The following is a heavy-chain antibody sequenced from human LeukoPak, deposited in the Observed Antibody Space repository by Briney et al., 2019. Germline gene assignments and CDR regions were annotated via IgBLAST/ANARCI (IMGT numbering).Heavy chain of an antibody. D-gene: IGHD3-9*01. Sequence: TTSETLSLTCAVYGGSFSGYYWSWIRQPPGKGLEWIGEINHSGSTNYNPSLKSRVTISVDTSKNQFSLKLSSVTAADTAVYYCARYTSDILTGRNWFDPWGQGTLVTVSS. CDR1: GGSFSGYY. CDR2: INHSGST. CDR3: ARYTSDILTGRNWFDP. V-gene: IGHV4-34*01. J-gene: IGHJ5*02.